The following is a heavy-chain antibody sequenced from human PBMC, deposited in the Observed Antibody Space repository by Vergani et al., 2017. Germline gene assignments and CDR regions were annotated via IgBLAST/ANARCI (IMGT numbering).Heavy chain of an antibody. J-gene: IGHJ5*02. Sequence: QVQLQESGPGLVKPSETLSLTCTVSGGSLSSYYWSWIRQPPGKGLEWIGYIYYTGSTNYNPSLKSRVTISVDTSKNQFSLELSSVTAADTAVYYCARVPLADCWAWFDAWGQGTLVTVSS. V-gene: IGHV4-59*01. D-gene: IGHD3-3*01. CDR3: ARVPLADCWAWFDA. CDR1: GGSLSSYY. CDR2: IYYTGST.